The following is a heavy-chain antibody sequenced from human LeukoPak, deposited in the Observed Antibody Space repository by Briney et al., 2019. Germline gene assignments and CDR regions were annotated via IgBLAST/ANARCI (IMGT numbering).Heavy chain of an antibody. CDR2: INHSGST. Sequence: PSETLSLTCAVYGGSFSGYYWSWIRQPPGKGLEWIGEINHSGSTNYNPSHKSRVTISVDTSKNQFSLKLSSVTAADTAVYYCARANGVYGSGNPYYYYGMDVWGQGTTVTVSS. CDR3: ARANGVYGSGNPYYYYGMDV. CDR1: GGSFSGYY. D-gene: IGHD3-10*01. V-gene: IGHV4-34*01. J-gene: IGHJ6*02.